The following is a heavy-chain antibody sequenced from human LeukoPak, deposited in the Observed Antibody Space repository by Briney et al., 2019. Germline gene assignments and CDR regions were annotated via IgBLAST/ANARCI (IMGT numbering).Heavy chain of an antibody. CDR3: AREKSVTGSPYYFDY. Sequence: PSETLSLTCTVSGGSMSYIFWNWVRQPAGKGLEWIGRIYTNENTNYNPSLKSRVTMSVDTSNNQFSLKLNPVTAADTAMYYCAREKSVTGSPYYFDYWGQGILVTVSS. D-gene: IGHD3-9*01. J-gene: IGHJ4*02. V-gene: IGHV4-4*07. CDR1: GGSMSYIF. CDR2: IYTNENT.